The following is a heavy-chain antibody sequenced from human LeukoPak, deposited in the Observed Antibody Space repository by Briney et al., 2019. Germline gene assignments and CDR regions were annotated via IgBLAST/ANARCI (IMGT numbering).Heavy chain of an antibody. CDR2: INQGGSEK. CDR3: GRERAGRFFDD. Sequence: PVGSLRLSCEVSGLIFRSYWMSWVRQAPGKGLEWVANINQGGSEKYFVDSVRGRFTISRDNAKNSLHLQMNTLRAEDTAVYYCGRERAGRFFDDWGHGTLVSVSS. D-gene: IGHD1-26*01. V-gene: IGHV3-7*01. J-gene: IGHJ4*01. CDR1: GLIFRSYW.